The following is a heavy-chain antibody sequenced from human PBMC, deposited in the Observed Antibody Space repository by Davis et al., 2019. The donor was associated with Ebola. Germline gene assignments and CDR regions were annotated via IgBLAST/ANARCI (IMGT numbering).Heavy chain of an antibody. CDR3: ARDRGYCSGGSCYSGYYYYGMDV. J-gene: IGHJ6*02. Sequence: GGSLRLSCAASGFTFSSYDMHWVRQATGKGLEWVSAIGTAGDTYYPGSVKGRFTISRENAKNSLYLQMNSLRAGDTAVYYCARDRGYCSGGSCYSGYYYYGMDVWGQGTTVTVSS. CDR2: IGTAGDT. CDR1: GFTFSSYD. V-gene: IGHV3-13*01. D-gene: IGHD2-15*01.